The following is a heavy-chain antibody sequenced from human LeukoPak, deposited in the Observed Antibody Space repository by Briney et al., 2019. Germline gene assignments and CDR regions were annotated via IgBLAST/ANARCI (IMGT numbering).Heavy chain of an antibody. D-gene: IGHD3-22*01. CDR2: ISSSSSTI. V-gene: IGHV3-48*04. J-gene: IGHJ4*02. Sequence: GSLRLSCAASGFTFSSYSIDWVRQAPGKGLERLSYISSSSSTIYYADSVKGRFTISRDNAKNSVYLQMNSLRAEDTAVYYCARVWSSGYTKDYWGQGTLVTVSS. CDR3: ARVWSSGYTKDY. CDR1: GFTFSSYS.